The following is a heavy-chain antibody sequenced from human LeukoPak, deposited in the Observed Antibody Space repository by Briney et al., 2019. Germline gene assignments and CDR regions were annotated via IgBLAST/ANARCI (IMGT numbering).Heavy chain of an antibody. V-gene: IGHV3-30*02. J-gene: IGHJ3*01. CDR1: GFTFSSYG. Sequence: GGSLRLSCAASGFTFSSYGMHWVRQAPGKGLEWVAFIRYDGSNEYYADSVKGRFTISRDNSKNTLYLQMNSLRAEDTAVYYCAKALDYYGSGSSFWGQGTMVTVSS. CDR2: IRYDGSNE. CDR3: AKALDYYGSGSSF. D-gene: IGHD3-10*01.